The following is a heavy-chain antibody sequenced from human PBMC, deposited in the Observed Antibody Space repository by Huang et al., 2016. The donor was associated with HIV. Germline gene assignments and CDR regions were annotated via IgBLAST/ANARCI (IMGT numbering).Heavy chain of an antibody. CDR2: IFYSWDP. Sequence: QLQLQESGPGLVKPSETLSLTCNVSGASISSANHFWGWVRRPPGKGLEWLGSIFYSWDPFCNPSLKSRLTMSVDTSTNQFSLKLTSVTAADTAIYYWSRHAGVNDFTDYWGQGAQVAVSS. CDR1: GASISSANHF. J-gene: IGHJ4*02. CDR3: SRHAGVNDFTDY. D-gene: IGHD3-10*01. V-gene: IGHV4-39*01.